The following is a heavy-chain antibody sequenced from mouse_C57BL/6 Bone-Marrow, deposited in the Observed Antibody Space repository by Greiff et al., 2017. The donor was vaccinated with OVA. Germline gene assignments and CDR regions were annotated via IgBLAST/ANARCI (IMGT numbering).Heavy chain of an antibody. CDR2: IYPRNGNT. J-gene: IGHJ2*01. CDR3: SSSRYSGSSYPCDF. V-gene: IGHV1-81*01. D-gene: IGHD1-1*01. CDR1: GYTFTSYG. Sequence: LVESGAELARPGASVKLSCKASGYTFTSYGINWVKQRPGQGLEWIGGIYPRNGNTDYNEKFKGKATLTAAKSSSTAYMELRRLTSADSAVYFCSSSRYSGSSYPCDFWGQGTTLTVSS.